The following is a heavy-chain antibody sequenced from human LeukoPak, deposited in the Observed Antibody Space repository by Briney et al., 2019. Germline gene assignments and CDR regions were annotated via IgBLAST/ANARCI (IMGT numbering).Heavy chain of an antibody. D-gene: IGHD3-10*01. J-gene: IGHJ4*02. CDR2: INHSGST. V-gene: IGHV4-34*01. CDR3: ARGSPRVLWFGELLAYYFGY. Sequence: PSETLSPTCAVYGGSFSGYYWSWIRQPPGKGLEWIGEINHSGSTNYNPSLKSRVTISVDTSKNQFSLKLSSVTAADTAVYYCARGSPRVLWFGELLAYYFGYWGQGTLVTVSS. CDR1: GGSFSGYY.